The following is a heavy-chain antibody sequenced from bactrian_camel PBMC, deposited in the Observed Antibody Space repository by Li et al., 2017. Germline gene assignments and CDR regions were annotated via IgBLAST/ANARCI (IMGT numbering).Heavy chain of an antibody. CDR3: AYRGTYFEYNY. CDR1: GYTYSIHC. V-gene: IGHV3S53*01. CDR2: IDNNGFT. Sequence: VQLVESGGGSVQAGGSLRLSCAVSGYTYSIHCMGWFRQAPGKEREGVATIDNNGFTTYAHSMKGRFTVSRDNAKNTVYLQLNSLKTDDTAVYYCAYRGTYFEYNYWGQGTQVTVS. D-gene: IGHD7*01. J-gene: IGHJ4*01.